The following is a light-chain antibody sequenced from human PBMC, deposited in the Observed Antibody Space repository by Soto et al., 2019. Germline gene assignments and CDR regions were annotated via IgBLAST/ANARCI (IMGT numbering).Light chain of an antibody. CDR1: SSDVGAYNR. J-gene: IGLJ1*01. Sequence: QSVLTQPASVSGSPGQSITISCTGASSDVGAYNRVSWYQQHSGKAPKLMIYEVSNRPSGVSNRFSGSKSGNTASLTISELQAEDEADYYCLSYTTSSSYVFGTGTKVTVL. CDR3: LSYTTSSSYV. V-gene: IGLV2-14*01. CDR2: EVS.